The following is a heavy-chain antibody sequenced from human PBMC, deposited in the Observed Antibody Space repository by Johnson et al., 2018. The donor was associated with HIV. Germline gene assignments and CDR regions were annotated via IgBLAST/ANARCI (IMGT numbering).Heavy chain of an antibody. CDR1: GFTFSDYY. CDR3: ARDGGVAAAVGVVAFDI. J-gene: IGHJ3*02. CDR2: ISSSGSSI. D-gene: IGHD6-13*01. V-gene: IGHV3-11*04. Sequence: QVQLVESGGGVVQPGTSLRLSCAASGFTFSDYYMNWIRQAPGKGLEWVSYISSSGSSIYYADSVKGRFPISRDNAENSLYLQMNSLRAEDTAVYYCARDGGVAAAVGVVAFDIWGQGTLVTVSS.